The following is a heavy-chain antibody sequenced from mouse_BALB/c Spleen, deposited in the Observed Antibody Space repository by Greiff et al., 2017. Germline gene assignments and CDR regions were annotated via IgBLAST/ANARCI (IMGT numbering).Heavy chain of an antibody. CDR1: GFSLTSYG. J-gene: IGHJ4*01. CDR2: IWAGGST. Sequence: LQESGPGLVAPSQSLSITCTVSGFSLTSYGVHWVRQPPGKGLEWLGVIWAGGSTNYNSALMSRLSISKDNSKSQVFLKMNSLQTDDTAMYYCARSQFITTVPYAMDYWGQGTSVTVSS. V-gene: IGHV2-9*02. D-gene: IGHD1-1*01. CDR3: ARSQFITTVPYAMDY.